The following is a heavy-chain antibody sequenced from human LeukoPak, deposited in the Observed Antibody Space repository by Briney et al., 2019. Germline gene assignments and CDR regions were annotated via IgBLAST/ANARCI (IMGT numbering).Heavy chain of an antibody. CDR2: IYSDGRT. CDR1: GFTVSNKY. D-gene: IGHD4-17*01. J-gene: IGHJ4*02. CDR3: ARALSYGDYYY. V-gene: IGHV3-53*01. Sequence: GGSLRLSCAASGFTVSNKYMTWVRQAPGKGLEWVSLIYSDGRTYYADSVKGRCTISRDNAKNSLYLQMNSLRAEDTAVYYCARALSYGDYYYWGQGTLVTVSS.